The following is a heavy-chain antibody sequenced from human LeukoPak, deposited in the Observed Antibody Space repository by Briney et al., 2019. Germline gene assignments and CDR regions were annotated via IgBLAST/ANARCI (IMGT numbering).Heavy chain of an antibody. V-gene: IGHV3-33*01. D-gene: IGHD2-2*01. J-gene: IGHJ5*02. CDR3: ARELGYCSSTSCLPYNWFDP. Sequence: GGSLRLSCAASGFTFSSYGMHWVRQAPGKGLEWVAVIWYDGSNKYYAASVKGRFTISRDNSKNTLYLQMNSLRAEDTAVYYCARELGYCSSTSCLPYNWFDPWGQGTLVTVSS. CDR2: IWYDGSNK. CDR1: GFTFSSYG.